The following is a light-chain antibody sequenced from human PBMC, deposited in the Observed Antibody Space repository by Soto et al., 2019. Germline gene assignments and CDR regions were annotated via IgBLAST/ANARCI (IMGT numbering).Light chain of an antibody. CDR2: GAS. CDR1: QSVSSSY. J-gene: IGKJ1*01. Sequence: EIVLTQSPGTLSLSPGEIATLSFSASQSVSSSYLAWYQQKPGQAPRLLIYGASNRATGIPARFSGSGSGTDFTLTISSLEPEDFAVYYCQQRSIWPWTFGQGTKVDIK. CDR3: QQRSIWPWT. V-gene: IGKV3D-20*02.